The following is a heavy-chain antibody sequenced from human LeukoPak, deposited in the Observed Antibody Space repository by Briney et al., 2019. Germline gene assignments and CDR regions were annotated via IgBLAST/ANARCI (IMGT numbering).Heavy chain of an antibody. Sequence: GGSLRLSCSASGITFRSYGMHWVRQAPGKGLEWVGVIWYDESKKYYGDSVKVRFTISRDNSKNTLYLQMNSLRVEDTAVYYCARGGVYSSGSYYLYYFDYWGQGTLVTVSS. J-gene: IGHJ4*02. CDR2: IWYDESKK. V-gene: IGHV3-33*01. CDR1: GITFRSYG. CDR3: ARGGVYSSGSYYLYYFDY. D-gene: IGHD6-19*01.